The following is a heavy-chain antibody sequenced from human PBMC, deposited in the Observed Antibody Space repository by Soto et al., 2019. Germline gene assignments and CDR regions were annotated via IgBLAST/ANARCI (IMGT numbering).Heavy chain of an antibody. V-gene: IGHV1-18*01. Sequence: QVQLVQSGAEVKKPGASVKVSCKASGYTFSSYGINWVRQAPGQGLEWMGWISAYNGNTNYAQKLQGRVTMTPVTSTSTAYMELRIPRSDDTAVDYWARGTTVETGSSWGQGTLVPVSS. CDR1: GYTFSSYG. CDR3: ARGTTVETGSS. J-gene: IGHJ5*02. CDR2: ISAYNGNT. D-gene: IGHD4-17*01.